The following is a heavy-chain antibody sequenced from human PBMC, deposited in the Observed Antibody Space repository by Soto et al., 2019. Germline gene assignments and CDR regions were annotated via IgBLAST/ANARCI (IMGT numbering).Heavy chain of an antibody. CDR3: ARHRYSYGVYYFDY. V-gene: IGHV4-59*08. J-gene: IGHJ4*02. CDR1: GGSISNYY. Sequence: QVKLQESGPGLVKPSETLSLTCIVSGGSISNYYWSWIRQPPGKGLEWIGYIYYSGSTNYNPSLPSRVTKSVDTYKNQSSLKLSSVTAADTAVYYCARHRYSYGVYYFDYWGQGTLVTVSS. D-gene: IGHD5-18*01. CDR2: IYYSGST.